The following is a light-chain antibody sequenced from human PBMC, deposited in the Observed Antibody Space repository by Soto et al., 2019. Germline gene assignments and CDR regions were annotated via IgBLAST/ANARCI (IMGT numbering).Light chain of an antibody. Sequence: IVLTQSPVTLSLSLGERATLSCRASQHISTFLAWYQHKVGQAPRLLISDASKRATGTPARFSGSGSGTDFTLTISSLEPEDFAVYYCQQRSYGYTFGQGTKLEI. CDR3: QQRSYGYT. CDR2: DAS. CDR1: QHISTF. V-gene: IGKV3-11*01. J-gene: IGKJ2*01.